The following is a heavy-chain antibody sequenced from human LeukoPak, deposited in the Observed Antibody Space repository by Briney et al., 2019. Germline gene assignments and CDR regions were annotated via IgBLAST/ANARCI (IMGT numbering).Heavy chain of an antibody. J-gene: IGHJ4*02. CDR2: IKQDGSEK. V-gene: IGHV3-7*01. D-gene: IGHD6-13*01. CDR1: GFTFSSYW. Sequence: PGGSLRLSCAAPGFTFSSYWMSWVRQAPGKGLEWVANIKQDGSEKYYVDSVKGRFTISRDNAKNSLYLQMNSLRAEDTAVYYCARPSWYVYWGQGTLVTVSS. CDR3: ARPSWYVY.